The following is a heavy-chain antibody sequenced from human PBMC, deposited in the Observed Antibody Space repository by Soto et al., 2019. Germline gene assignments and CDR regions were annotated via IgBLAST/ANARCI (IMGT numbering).Heavy chain of an antibody. Sequence: GGSLRLSCAASGFTVSSSSMSWVRQAPGKGLEWVSLIYSGGSTYSADSVRGRFTISRDNSKNTLYLQMNSLRAEDTAVYYCARTNSITTVTSDFYYGLDVWGQGTTVTVSS. V-gene: IGHV3-66*01. CDR3: ARTNSITTVTSDFYYGLDV. CDR2: IYSGGST. D-gene: IGHD4-4*01. J-gene: IGHJ6*02. CDR1: GFTVSSSS.